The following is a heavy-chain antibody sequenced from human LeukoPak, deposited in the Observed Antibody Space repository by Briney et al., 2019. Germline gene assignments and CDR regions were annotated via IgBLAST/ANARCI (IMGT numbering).Heavy chain of an antibody. CDR1: GFTFSSYA. CDR3: AKDLRDSSGYYLGNYYYYYYMDV. J-gene: IGHJ6*03. D-gene: IGHD3-22*01. Sequence: PGGSLRLSCTASGFTFSSYAMSWVRQAPGKGLEWVSAIGGSGGTTYYADSVKGRFTISRDNSKNTLYLQMNSLRAEDTAVYYCAKDLRDSSGYYLGNYYYYYYMDVWGKGTTVTVSS. V-gene: IGHV3-23*01. CDR2: IGGSGGTT.